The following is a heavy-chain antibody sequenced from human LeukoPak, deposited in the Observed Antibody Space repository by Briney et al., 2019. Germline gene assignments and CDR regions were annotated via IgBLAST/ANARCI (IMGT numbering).Heavy chain of an antibody. CDR3: AREGYYDSSGYHDAFDI. CDR2: INWNGGST. J-gene: IGHJ3*02. CDR1: GFTFDDYG. Sequence: GGSLRLSCAASGFTFDDYGMSWVRQAPGKGLEWVSGINWNGGSTGYADSVKGRFTISRDNAKKSLYLQMNSLRAEDTALYYCAREGYYDSSGYHDAFDIWGQGTMVTVSS. V-gene: IGHV3-20*04. D-gene: IGHD3-22*01.